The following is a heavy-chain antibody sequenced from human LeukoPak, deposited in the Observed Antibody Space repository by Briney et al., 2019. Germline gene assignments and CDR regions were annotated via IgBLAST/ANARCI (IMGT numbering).Heavy chain of an antibody. J-gene: IGHJ4*02. CDR1: GGSFSGYY. V-gene: IGHV4-34*01. CDR2: INHSGST. CDR3: ARGRGYCSGGSCYYDY. D-gene: IGHD2-15*01. Sequence: XTCAXYGGSFSGYYXSWIRQPPGKGLXWIGEINHSGSTNYNPSLKSRVTISVDTSKNQFSLKLSSVTAADTAVYYCARGRGYCSGGSCYYDYWGQGTLVTVSS.